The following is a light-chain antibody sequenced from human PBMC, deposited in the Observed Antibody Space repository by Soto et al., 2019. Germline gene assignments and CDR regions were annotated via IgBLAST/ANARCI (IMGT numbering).Light chain of an antibody. V-gene: IGLV2-14*01. J-gene: IGLJ1*01. Sequence: QSALTQPASVSGSPGQSITISCTGTSSDVGGYDYVSWYQQLPGKAPNLLIYDVNNRPSGVSHRFSGSKSGNTASLTISGLQAEDEADYYCSSYTGSSTFVFGTGTKVTVL. CDR3: SSYTGSSTFV. CDR2: DVN. CDR1: SSDVGGYDY.